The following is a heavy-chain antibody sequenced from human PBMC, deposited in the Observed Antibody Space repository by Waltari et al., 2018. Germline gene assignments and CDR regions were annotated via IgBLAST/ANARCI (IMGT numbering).Heavy chain of an antibody. CDR3: ARQFAY. V-gene: IGHV3-48*03. CDR1: GCSISENG. J-gene: IGHJ4*02. CDR2: ISSSWTTI. Sequence: EVHLVESGGDLVQPGESRRLSCETPGCSISENGMNLVRQALGKGLELVSYISSSWTTISYADAVRGRFTISRDTANNSLFLQMNNLRPDDTGVYYCARQFAYWGQGALVTVSS.